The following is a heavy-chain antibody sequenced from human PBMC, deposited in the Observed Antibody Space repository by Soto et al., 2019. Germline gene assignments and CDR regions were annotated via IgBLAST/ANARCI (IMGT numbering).Heavy chain of an antibody. CDR2: IYYSGST. Sequence: PSETLSLTCTVSGGSISSSSYYWGWIRQPPGKGLEWIGSIYYSGSTYYNPSLKSRVTISVDTSKNQFSLKLSSVTAADTAVYYCAREKITGLFSFWGQGTLVPGSA. V-gene: IGHV4-39*02. CDR1: GGSISSSSYY. CDR3: AREKITGLFSF. D-gene: IGHD2-8*02. J-gene: IGHJ4*02.